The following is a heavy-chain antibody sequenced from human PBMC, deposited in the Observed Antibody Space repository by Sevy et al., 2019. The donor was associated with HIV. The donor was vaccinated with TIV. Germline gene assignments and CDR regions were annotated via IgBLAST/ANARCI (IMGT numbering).Heavy chain of an antibody. D-gene: IGHD6-13*01. J-gene: IGHJ1*01. Sequence: ASVKVSCKASGYTFTSYGISWVRQAPGQGLEWMGWISAYNGNTNYAQKLRGRVTMTTDTSTSTAYMELRSLRSDDTAVYYCARGRPRAAAAYFQHWGQGTLVTVSS. V-gene: IGHV1-18*01. CDR1: GYTFTSYG. CDR3: ARGRPRAAAAYFQH. CDR2: ISAYNGNT.